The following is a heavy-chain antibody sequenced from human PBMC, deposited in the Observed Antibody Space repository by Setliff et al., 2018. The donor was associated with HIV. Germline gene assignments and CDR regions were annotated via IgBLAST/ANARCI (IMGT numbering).Heavy chain of an antibody. CDR3: AKYSRYSGSYYDYFDY. CDR2: IYPGDSDT. CDR1: GYSFTSYW. D-gene: IGHD1-26*01. Sequence: PGESLKISCKGSGYSFTSYWIGWVRQMPGKGLEWMGIIYPGDSDTRYSPSFQGQVTISADKSISTAYLQWSSLKASDTAMYYCAKYSRYSGSYYDYFDYWGQGTLVTVSS. J-gene: IGHJ4*02. V-gene: IGHV5-51*01.